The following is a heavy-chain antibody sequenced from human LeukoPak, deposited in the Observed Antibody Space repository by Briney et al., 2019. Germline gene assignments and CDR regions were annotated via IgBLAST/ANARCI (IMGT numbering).Heavy chain of an antibody. D-gene: IGHD3-3*01. J-gene: IGHJ4*02. V-gene: IGHV1-2*06. Sequence: ASVAVSCKASGYTFTGYYMHWVRQAPGQGLEWMGRINPNSGGTNYAQKFQGRVTMTRDTSISTAYMELSRLRSDDTAVYYCARSSNPFSDFWSGYGAGGYWGQGTLVTVSS. CDR1: GYTFTGYY. CDR2: INPNSGGT. CDR3: ARSSNPFSDFWSGYGAGGY.